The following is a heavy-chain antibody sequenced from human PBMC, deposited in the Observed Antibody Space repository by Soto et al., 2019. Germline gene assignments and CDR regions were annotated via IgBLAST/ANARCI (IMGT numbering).Heavy chain of an antibody. V-gene: IGHV3-33*01. CDR3: ARQCQLSHYYYYGMDV. D-gene: IGHD2-2*01. Sequence: QVQLVESGGGVVQPGRSLRLSCAASGFTFSSYGMHWVRQAPGKGLEWVAIIWYDGSNKYYADSVKGRFTISRDNSKNTLHLQMNSLRAEDTAVYYCARQCQLSHYYYYGMDVWGQGTTVTVSS. J-gene: IGHJ6*02. CDR2: IWYDGSNK. CDR1: GFTFSSYG.